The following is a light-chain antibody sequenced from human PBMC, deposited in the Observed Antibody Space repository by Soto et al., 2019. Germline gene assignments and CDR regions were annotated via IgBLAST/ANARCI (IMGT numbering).Light chain of an antibody. Sequence: DIQMTQSPSSLSASVGDRVTITCRASQGTSNYLAWYQQKPGKVPKLLIYAASTLQSGVPSRCRGIGSGTYFTVAVNGLDAEDVATYYCQKYNSAPCWPFGQATKVDI. CDR3: QKYNSAPCWP. V-gene: IGKV1-27*01. CDR1: QGTSNY. CDR2: AAS. J-gene: IGKJ1*01.